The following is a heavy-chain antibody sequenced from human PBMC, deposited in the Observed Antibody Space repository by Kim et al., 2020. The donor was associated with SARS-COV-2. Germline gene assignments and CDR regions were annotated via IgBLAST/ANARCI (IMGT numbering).Heavy chain of an antibody. Sequence: SETLSLTCTVSGASIISYYWSWIRQSPGKGLEWVGYIHYSGRTNYSPSPDTRVTISMDTSKNQFPLKLTSMTAADTALYYCVRDVANWGFDYWGQGLLVTLPS. CDR2: IHYSGRT. V-gene: IGHV4-59*01. D-gene: IGHD7-27*01. J-gene: IGHJ4*02. CDR3: VRDVANWGFDY. CDR1: GASIISYY.